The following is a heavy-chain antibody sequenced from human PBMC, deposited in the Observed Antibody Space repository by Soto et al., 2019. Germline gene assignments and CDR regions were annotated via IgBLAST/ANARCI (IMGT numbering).Heavy chain of an antibody. V-gene: IGHV4-4*02. D-gene: IGHD1-26*01. J-gene: IGHJ4*02. CDR1: GDSISSSNW. CDR3: ARVLGSYRTHFDS. CDR2: IDHSGTT. Sequence: QVQLQESGPGLVKPSGTLSLTCAVSGDSISSSNWWSWVRQPPGKGLEWIGEIDHSGTTYYNSSLKSRVTISVDKSNNRFSLGVTSVTAADTAISYCARVLGSYRTHFDSWGQGALVTVSS.